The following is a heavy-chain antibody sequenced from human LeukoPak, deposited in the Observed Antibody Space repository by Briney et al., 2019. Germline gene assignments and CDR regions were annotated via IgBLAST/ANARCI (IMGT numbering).Heavy chain of an antibody. CDR3: ASSESMVRGVMWTFDP. CDR2: ISSSGSTI. CDR1: GFTFSDYY. Sequence: GGSLRLSCAASGFTFSDYYMSWIRQAPGKGLEWVSYISSSGSTIHYADSVKGRFTISRDNAKNSLYLQMNSLRAEDTAVYYCASSESMVRGVMWTFDPWGQGTLVTVSS. D-gene: IGHD3-10*01. J-gene: IGHJ5*02. V-gene: IGHV3-11*01.